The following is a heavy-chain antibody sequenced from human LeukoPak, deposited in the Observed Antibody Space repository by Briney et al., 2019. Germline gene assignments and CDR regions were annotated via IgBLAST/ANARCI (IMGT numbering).Heavy chain of an antibody. Sequence: GGSLRLSCAASGFTFDDYAMHWVRHAPGKGLEWVSGISWNSGSIGYADSVKGRFTISRDNAKNSLYLQMNSLRAEDTALYYCARNFGGGDSSGPYYWGQGTLVTVSS. CDR2: ISWNSGSI. CDR3: ARNFGGGDSSGPYY. D-gene: IGHD3-22*01. V-gene: IGHV3-9*01. CDR1: GFTFDDYA. J-gene: IGHJ4*02.